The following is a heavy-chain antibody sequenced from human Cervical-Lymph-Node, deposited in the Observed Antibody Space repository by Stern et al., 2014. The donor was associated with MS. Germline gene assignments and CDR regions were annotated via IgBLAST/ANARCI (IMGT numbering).Heavy chain of an antibody. D-gene: IGHD6-13*01. Sequence: VQLVESGAEVTKPGSSVKVSCKASGGTFSKFPSSWVRQAPGQGLEWMGGIFPVFGTPTYAQEFMGRVTITADVSTSTVYMERSSLRSDDTAVYYCALSSETSDRWYSLGYDLWGQGTLVTVSS. CDR1: GGTFSKFP. CDR2: IFPVFGTP. CDR3: ALSSETSDRWYSLGYDL. J-gene: IGHJ5*02. V-gene: IGHV1-69*01.